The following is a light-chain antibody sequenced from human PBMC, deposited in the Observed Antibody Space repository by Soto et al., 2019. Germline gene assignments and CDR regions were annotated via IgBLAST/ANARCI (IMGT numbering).Light chain of an antibody. CDR2: EVG. V-gene: IGLV2-14*01. CDR3: SSYTSASSLVV. Sequence: QSALTQPASVSGSPGQSITISCTGTNSDIGDYNYVSWYQQHPGEAPKLMIYEVGDRPSGVSNRFSGSKSGNTASLTISGLQAEDEAYSYCSSYTSASSLVVFGGGTKLPVL. CDR1: NSDIGDYNY. J-gene: IGLJ2*01.